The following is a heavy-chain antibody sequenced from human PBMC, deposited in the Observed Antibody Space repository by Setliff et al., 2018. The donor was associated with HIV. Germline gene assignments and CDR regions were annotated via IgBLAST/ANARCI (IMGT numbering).Heavy chain of an antibody. CDR3: AKCSEMLGTPATSSGYYCGWFDP. D-gene: IGHD3-22*01. CDR1: GYTFTSYG. J-gene: IGHJ5*02. Sequence: ASVKVSCKASGYTFTSYGISWVRQAPGQGLEWVGWISTYNGNTNYAQKLQGRVTRTTDTSTSTAYMDLRSLRSDDTAAYYCAKCSEMLGTPATSSGYYCGWFDPWGQGTLVTVSS. CDR2: ISTYNGNT. V-gene: IGHV1-18*01.